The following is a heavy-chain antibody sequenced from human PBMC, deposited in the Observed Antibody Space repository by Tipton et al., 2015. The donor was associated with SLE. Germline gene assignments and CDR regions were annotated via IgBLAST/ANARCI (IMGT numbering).Heavy chain of an antibody. CDR2: VYYTGSA. V-gene: IGHV4-59*01. D-gene: IGHD6-19*01. Sequence: LRLSCSVSGGSITSYHWTRIRQSPGKGLEWIGNVYYTGSANYNPSLKSRLTISVDTSKNQFSLTLTSVTAADTAVYYCARDASGGYNWFDPWGQGTLVTVSS. J-gene: IGHJ5*02. CDR1: GGSITSYH. CDR3: ARDASGGYNWFDP.